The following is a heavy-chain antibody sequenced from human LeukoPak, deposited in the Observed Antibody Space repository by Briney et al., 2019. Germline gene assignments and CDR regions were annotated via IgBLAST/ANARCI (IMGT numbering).Heavy chain of an antibody. CDR2: IQSDGSNK. Sequence: GGSLRLSCAASGFTFKNYGMHWVRQAPGKGLERVAFIQSDGSNKYYADSVKGRFTISRDNSKNTLHLQMNSLRAEDTAVYYCAKEVPTAYFDYWGQGTLVTASS. J-gene: IGHJ4*02. D-gene: IGHD1-1*01. CDR1: GFTFKNYG. V-gene: IGHV3-30*02. CDR3: AKEVPTAYFDY.